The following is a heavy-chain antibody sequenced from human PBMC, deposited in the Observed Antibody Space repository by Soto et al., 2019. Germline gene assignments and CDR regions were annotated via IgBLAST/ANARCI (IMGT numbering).Heavy chain of an antibody. CDR1: GGSISSGDYY. CDR2: IYYSGST. D-gene: IGHD3-22*01. J-gene: IGHJ4*02. V-gene: IGHV4-30-4*01. CDR3: ARVDLPYYYDSSGYYDY. Sequence: SETLSLTCTVSGGSISSGDYYWSWIRLPPGKGLEWIGYIYYSGSTYYNPSLKSRVTISVDTSKNQFSLKLSSVTAADTAVYYCARVDLPYYYDSSGYYDYWGQGTLVTVSS.